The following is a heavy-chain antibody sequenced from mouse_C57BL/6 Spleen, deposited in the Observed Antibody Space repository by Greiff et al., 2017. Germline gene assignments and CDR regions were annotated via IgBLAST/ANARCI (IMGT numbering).Heavy chain of an antibody. CDR2: ISSGGSYT. Sequence: EVQVVESGGDLVKPGGSLKLSCAASGFTFSSYGMSWVRQTPDKRLEWVATISSGGSYTYYPDSVKGRFTISRDNAKNTLYLQMSSLKSEDTAMYYCARQGGSSGYFDVWGTGTTVTVSS. CDR3: ARQGGSSGYFDV. CDR1: GFTFSSYG. J-gene: IGHJ1*03. V-gene: IGHV5-6*01. D-gene: IGHD1-1*01.